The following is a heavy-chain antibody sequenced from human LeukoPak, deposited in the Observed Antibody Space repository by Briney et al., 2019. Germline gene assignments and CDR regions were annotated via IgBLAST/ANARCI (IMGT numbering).Heavy chain of an antibody. Sequence: SETLSLTCTVSGGSISSGGYYWSWIRQHPGKGLEWIGYIYYSGSTYYNPSLKSRVTISVDTSKNQFSLKLSSVTAADTAVYYCARASGGSSSQLTEFDYWGQGTLVTVSS. J-gene: IGHJ4*02. V-gene: IGHV4-31*03. CDR2: IYYSGST. CDR3: ARASGGSSSQLTEFDY. D-gene: IGHD6-13*01. CDR1: GGSISSGGYY.